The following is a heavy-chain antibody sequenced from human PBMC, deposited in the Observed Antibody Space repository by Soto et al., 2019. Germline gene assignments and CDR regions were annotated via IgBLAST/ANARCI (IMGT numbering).Heavy chain of an antibody. V-gene: IGHV3-23*01. D-gene: IGHD3-3*01. CDR1: GFTFSSYA. J-gene: IGHJ6*03. Sequence: EVQLLESGGGLVQPGGSLRLSCAASGFTFSSYAMSWVRQAPGKGLEWVSAISGSGGSTYYADSVKGRFTISRDNSKNTRYLQMNSLRAEDTAVYYCALNGITSFGGVIDYYYYYYMDVWGKGTTVTVSS. CDR2: ISGSGGST. CDR3: ALNGITSFGGVIDYYYYYYMDV.